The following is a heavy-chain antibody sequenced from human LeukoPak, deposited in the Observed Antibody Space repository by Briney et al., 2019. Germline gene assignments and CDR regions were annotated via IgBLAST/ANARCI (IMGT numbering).Heavy chain of an antibody. CDR2: INHSGST. CDR3: ARPYYYDSSGYYCDDY. V-gene: IGHV4-34*01. D-gene: IGHD3-22*01. J-gene: IGHJ4*02. CDR1: GGSFSGYY. Sequence: SETLSLTCAVYGGSFSGYYWSWIRQPPGKGLEWIGEINHSGSTNYNPSLKSRVTISVDTSKNQFSLKLSSVTAADTAVYYCARPYYYDSSGYYCDDYWGQGTLVTVSS.